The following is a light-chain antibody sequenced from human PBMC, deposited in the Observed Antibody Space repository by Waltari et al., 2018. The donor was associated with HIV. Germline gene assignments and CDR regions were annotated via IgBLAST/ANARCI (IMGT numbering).Light chain of an antibody. Sequence: IVMTQSPDSLAVSLGERATINCKSTQSVLYSSNNRNYLAWYQQKPGQPPKLLIYWASTRESGVPDRFSGSGSGTDFTLTISSLQAEDVAVYYCQQFYSAVFTFGPGTKVDIK. J-gene: IGKJ3*01. CDR2: WAS. CDR1: QSVLYSSNNRNY. CDR3: QQFYSAVFT. V-gene: IGKV4-1*01.